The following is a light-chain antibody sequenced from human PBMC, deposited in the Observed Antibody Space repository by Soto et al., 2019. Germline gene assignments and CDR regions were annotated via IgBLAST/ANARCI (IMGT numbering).Light chain of an antibody. Sequence: EIVMTQSPATLSVSLGERATLSCRASQSVSSNLAWFQQKPGQAPRLLIYGTSSRATGIPDRFSGSGSGTDFTLTISRLEPEDFAVYYCQQYGTSLFSFGPGTKVDIK. CDR3: QQYGTSLFS. V-gene: IGKV3-20*01. CDR1: QSVSSN. CDR2: GTS. J-gene: IGKJ3*01.